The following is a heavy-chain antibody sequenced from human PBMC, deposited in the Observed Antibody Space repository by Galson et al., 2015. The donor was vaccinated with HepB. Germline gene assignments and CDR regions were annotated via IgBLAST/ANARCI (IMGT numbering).Heavy chain of an antibody. CDR2: INPNSGGT. CDR3: ARDLVPAAIVPLDYYYYYMDV. D-gene: IGHD2-2*02. Sequence: SVKVSCKASGYTFTGYYMHWVRQAPGQGLEWMGRINPNSGGTNYAQKFQGRVTMTRDTSISTAYMELSRLRSDDTAVYYCARDLVPAAIVPLDYYYYYMDVWGKGTTVTVSS. V-gene: IGHV1-2*06. J-gene: IGHJ6*03. CDR1: GYTFTGYY.